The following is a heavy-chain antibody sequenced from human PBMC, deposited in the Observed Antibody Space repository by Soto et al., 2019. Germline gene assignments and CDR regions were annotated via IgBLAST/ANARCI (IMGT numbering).Heavy chain of an antibody. D-gene: IGHD2-2*01. V-gene: IGHV4-34*01. CDR3: ARGYCSSTSCYPGDYYYYYMDV. CDR1: GGSFSGYY. CDR2: INHSGST. Sequence: SETLSLTCAVYGGSFSGYYWSWIRQPSGKGLEWIGEINHSGSTNYNPSLKSRVTISVDTSKNQFSLKLSSVTAADTAVYYCARGYCSSTSCYPGDYYYYYMDVWGIGTTVTVSS. J-gene: IGHJ6*03.